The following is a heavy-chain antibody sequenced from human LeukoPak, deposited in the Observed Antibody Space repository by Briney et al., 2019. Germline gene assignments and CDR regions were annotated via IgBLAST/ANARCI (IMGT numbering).Heavy chain of an antibody. CDR2: INSDGSST. V-gene: IGHV3-74*01. D-gene: IGHD6-19*01. CDR1: GFTFSSYW. J-gene: IGHJ6*03. CDR3: ARDGIAVAADYYYYMDV. Sequence: GGSLRLSCAASGFTFSSYWMHWVRQAPGKGLVWVSRINSDGSSTSYADSVKGRFTISRDNAKNTLYLQMNSLRAEDTAVYYCARDGIAVAADYYYYMDVWGKGTTVTVSS.